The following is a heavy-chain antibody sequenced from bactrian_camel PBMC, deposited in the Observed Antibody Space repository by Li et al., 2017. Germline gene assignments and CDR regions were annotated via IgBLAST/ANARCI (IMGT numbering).Heavy chain of an antibody. D-gene: IGHD8*01. J-gene: IGHJ4*01. V-gene: IGHV3S10*01. CDR2: ILSDGRG. CDR3: AEGGLEY. CDR1: GFTFSRGA. Sequence: VQLVESGGGFVQPGGSLRLSCASSGFTFSRGAMSWVRQAPGKGVEWVASILSDGRGQYADSVRGRFTGSRDDAKNTVYLQMNSLKPEDTALYYCAEGGLEYWGQGTQVTVS.